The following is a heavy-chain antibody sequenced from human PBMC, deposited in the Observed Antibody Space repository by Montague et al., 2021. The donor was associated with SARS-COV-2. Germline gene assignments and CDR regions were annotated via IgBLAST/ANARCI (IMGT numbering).Heavy chain of an antibody. CDR2: IYSGST. CDR3: ARELGYCSSTNCFHFDY. CDR1: GGSINSSSYY. D-gene: IGHD2-2*01. Sequence: SETLSLTCTVSGGSINSSSYYWGWIRQPPGKGLEWIGSIYSGSTYYNPSLKGRVTISVDTSTNQFSLKLSSVTAADTAVFYCARELGYCSSTNCFHFDYWGQGTLVTVSS. V-gene: IGHV4-39*07. J-gene: IGHJ4*02.